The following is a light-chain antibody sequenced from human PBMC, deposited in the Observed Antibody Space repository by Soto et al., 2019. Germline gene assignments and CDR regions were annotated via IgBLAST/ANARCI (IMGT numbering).Light chain of an antibody. CDR1: SSNIGSNA. J-gene: IGLJ3*02. V-gene: IGLV1-44*01. CDR3: AAWNDRPYLWV. CDR2: RDN. Sequence: QSVLTQPPSASGTPGQRVSISCSGSSSNIGSNAVHWYQQFPGTAPRLLIYRDNQRPSGVPDLFSGSKSGTSASLVISGLQSEDEADYYCAAWNDRPYLWVFGGGTKVTVL.